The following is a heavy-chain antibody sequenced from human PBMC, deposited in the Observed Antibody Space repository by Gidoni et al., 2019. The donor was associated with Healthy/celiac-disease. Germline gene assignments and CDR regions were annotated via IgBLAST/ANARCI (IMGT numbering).Heavy chain of an antibody. V-gene: IGHV3-30*18. Sequence: QVQLVESGGGVVQPGRSLRLSCSASGFTFSSYGMHWVRQAPGKGLEWVAVISYDGSNKYYADSVKGRLTISRDNYKNTLYLQMNSLRAEDTAVYYCAKALTMVRGVPGYWGQGNLVTVSS. CDR3: AKALTMVRGVPGY. D-gene: IGHD3-10*01. CDR1: GFTFSSYG. J-gene: IGHJ4*02. CDR2: ISYDGSNK.